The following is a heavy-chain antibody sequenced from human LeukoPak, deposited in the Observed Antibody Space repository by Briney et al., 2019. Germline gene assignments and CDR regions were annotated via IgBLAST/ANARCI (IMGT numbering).Heavy chain of an antibody. V-gene: IGHV3-66*01. CDR2: IYSGGTT. Sequence: GGSLRLSCAVSGFTVSRNYMSWVRQAPGKGLEWVSVIYSGGTTFYADSVKGRFTISRDNSKNTLYLQMNSLRAEDTAVYYCARATSDYWGQGTLVTVSS. CDR3: ARATSDY. J-gene: IGHJ4*02. CDR1: GFTVSRNY.